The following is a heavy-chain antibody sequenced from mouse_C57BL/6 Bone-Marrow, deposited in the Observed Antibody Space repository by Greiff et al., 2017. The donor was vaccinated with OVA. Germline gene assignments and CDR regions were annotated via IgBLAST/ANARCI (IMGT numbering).Heavy chain of an antibody. J-gene: IGHJ2*01. V-gene: IGHV1-19*01. CDR1: GYTFTDYY. Sequence: EVQLQQPGPVLVKPGASVKMSCKASGYTFTDYYMNWVKQSHGKSLEWIGVINPYNGGTSYNQKFKGKATLTVDKSSSTAYMELNSLTSEDSAVYYSARRGFITTGVPHIDYWGQGTTLTVSS. CDR3: ARRGFITTGVPHIDY. D-gene: IGHD1-1*01. CDR2: INPYNGGT.